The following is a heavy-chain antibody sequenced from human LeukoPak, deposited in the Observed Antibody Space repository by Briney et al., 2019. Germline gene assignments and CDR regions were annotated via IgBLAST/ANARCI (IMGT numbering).Heavy chain of an antibody. V-gene: IGHV3-23*01. Sequence: PGGSLRLSCAASGFTFSSYAMSWVRQAPGKGLEWVSAISGSGGSTYYADSVKGRFTISRDNSKNTLYLQMNSLRAEDTAVYYCARDLSDHLNYYDSSGYTDYWGQGTLVTVSS. CDR3: ARDLSDHLNYYDSSGYTDY. CDR2: ISGSGGST. J-gene: IGHJ4*02. D-gene: IGHD3-22*01. CDR1: GFTFSSYA.